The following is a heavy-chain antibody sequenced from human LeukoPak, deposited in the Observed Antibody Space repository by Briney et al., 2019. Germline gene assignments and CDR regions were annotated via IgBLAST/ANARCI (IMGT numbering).Heavy chain of an antibody. Sequence: SCKVSGYTLTELSMHWVRQAPGKGLEWVSVIGIAGDTHYSGSVKGRFTVSRENAENSLYLQMNSLRAGDTAVYYCARGPHYFYYGMDVWGQGTTVTVSS. J-gene: IGHJ6*02. CDR2: IGIAGDT. CDR1: GYTLTELS. CDR3: ARGPHYFYYGMDV. V-gene: IGHV3-13*01.